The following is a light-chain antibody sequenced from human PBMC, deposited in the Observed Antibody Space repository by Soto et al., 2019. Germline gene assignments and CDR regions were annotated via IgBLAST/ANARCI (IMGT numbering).Light chain of an antibody. CDR3: ETWDSNTRV. J-gene: IGLJ2*01. V-gene: IGLV4-60*03. Sequence: QSVLTQSSSASASLGSSVKLTCTLSSGHSSYIIAWHQQQPGKAPRYLMKLEGSGSYNKGSGVPDRFSSSSSVADRYLTISNLQSEDEADYYCETWDSNTRVFGGGTQVTVL. CDR2: LEGSGSY. CDR1: SGHSSYI.